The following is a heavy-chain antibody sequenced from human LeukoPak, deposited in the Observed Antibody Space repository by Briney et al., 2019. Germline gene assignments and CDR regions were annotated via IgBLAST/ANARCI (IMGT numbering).Heavy chain of an antibody. CDR1: GFTFSNNW. V-gene: IGHV3-74*01. CDR2: INSDGRTT. D-gene: IGHD3-22*01. J-gene: IGHJ4*02. Sequence: PWGSLRLSCAASGFTFSNNWMHWLRQAPGKGLVWVSRINSDGRTTTYADSVKGRFTISRDNDKNTLYLQMNSLRAEDTAVYYCAMIKEGWGQGTLVTVSS. CDR3: AMIKEG.